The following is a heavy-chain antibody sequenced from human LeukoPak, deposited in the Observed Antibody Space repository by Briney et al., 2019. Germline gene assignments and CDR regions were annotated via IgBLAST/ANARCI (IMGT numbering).Heavy chain of an antibody. J-gene: IGHJ6*02. D-gene: IGHD6-19*01. V-gene: IGHV3-30*18. CDR2: ISYDRSDK. CDR1: GFTFSSYG. Sequence: QPGGSLRLSCAASGFTFSSYGMHWVRQAPGKGLEWVAVISYDRSDKYYADSVKGRFTISRDNSKNTLYLQMNSLRDEDTAVYYCAKREYSSGSYGLDVWGQGTTVIVSS. CDR3: AKREYSSGSYGLDV.